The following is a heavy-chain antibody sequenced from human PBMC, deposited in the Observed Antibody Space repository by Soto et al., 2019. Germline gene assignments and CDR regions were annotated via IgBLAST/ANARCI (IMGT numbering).Heavy chain of an antibody. CDR3: AREYLDYGPDV. V-gene: IGHV3-30-3*01. Sequence: GGSLRLSCAASVFSFVRYARRWVRQAPGKGLEWVASIPYDGGNRKYADSVKGRFTISRDNAKDMLYLHMSSLGPDDTSVYYCAREYLDYGPDVWGQGTSVTVSS. J-gene: IGHJ6*02. CDR2: IPYDGGNR. CDR1: VFSFVRYA.